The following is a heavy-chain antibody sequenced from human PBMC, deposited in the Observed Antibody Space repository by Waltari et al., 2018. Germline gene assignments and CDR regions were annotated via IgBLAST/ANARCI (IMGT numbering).Heavy chain of an antibody. CDR1: GYTFTTFG. D-gene: IGHD3-22*01. CDR2: ISAYNGNA. J-gene: IGHJ4*02. V-gene: IGHV1-18*01. Sequence: QVQLLQSGAEVKKPGASVRLACKASGYTFTTFGINWVRQAPGQGLEWMGWISAYNGNADYEQKFQGRVAMTTDTSTNTAYLELRSLRSDDPAVYYCARGGGPRTVVALTFDYWGEGTLVTVSS. CDR3: ARGGGPRTVVALTFDY.